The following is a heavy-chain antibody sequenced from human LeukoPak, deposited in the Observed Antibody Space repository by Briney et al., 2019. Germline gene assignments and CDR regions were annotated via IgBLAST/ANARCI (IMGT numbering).Heavy chain of an antibody. CDR3: AELGITMIGGV. V-gene: IGHV3-64*01. Sequence: GGSLRLSCVASGFTFSSYSMHWVRQAPGKGLEYVSAIDNTGDSIFYANSVKGRFTISRDNAKNSLYLQMNSLRAEDTAVYYCAELGITMIGGVWGKGTTVTISS. J-gene: IGHJ6*04. D-gene: IGHD3-10*02. CDR1: GFTFSSYS. CDR2: IDNTGDSI.